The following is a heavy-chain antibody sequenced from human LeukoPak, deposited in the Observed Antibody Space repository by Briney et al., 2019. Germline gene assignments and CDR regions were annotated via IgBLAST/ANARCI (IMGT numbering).Heavy chain of an antibody. D-gene: IGHD3-22*01. CDR2: IIPAFGKT. J-gene: IGHJ4*02. CDR1: GDTLINYA. CDR3: ATSGHYDSGGYFYYFDY. V-gene: IGHV1-69*13. Sequence: GASVKVSCKASGDTLINYAVSWVRQAPGQGLEWMGGIIPAFGKTNYTQKLQGRVTITADDSMTTAYMELTSLRSEDTAMYYCATSGHYDSGGYFYYFDYWGQGALVTVSS.